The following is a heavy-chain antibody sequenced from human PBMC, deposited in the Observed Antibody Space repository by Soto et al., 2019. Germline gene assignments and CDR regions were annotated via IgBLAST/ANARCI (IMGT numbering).Heavy chain of an antibody. D-gene: IGHD3-3*01. CDR3: ARWSYLDY. V-gene: IGHV3-23*01. Sequence: LRLSCAASGFSFGSYALSWVRQAPGKGLEWVSTISGRDGKTFYADSVKGRFSISRDTSQSTLYLQMNSLRADGTAMYYCARWSYLDYWGQGTRVTVSP. CDR1: GFSFGSYA. CDR2: ISGRDGKT. J-gene: IGHJ4*02.